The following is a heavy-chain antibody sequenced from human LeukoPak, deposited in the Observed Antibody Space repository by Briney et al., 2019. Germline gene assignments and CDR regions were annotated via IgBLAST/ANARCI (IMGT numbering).Heavy chain of an antibody. CDR2: IWYDGSNK. D-gene: IGHD3-9*01. CDR3: ARAPTSSDILTGLAY. J-gene: IGHJ4*02. CDR1: GFTFSSYS. Sequence: AGGSLRLSCAASGFTFSSYSMNWVRQAPGKGLEWVAVIWYDGSNKYYADSVKGRFTISRDNCKNTMSMPMNRMRPQDTAVYSCARAPTSSDILTGLAYSGQGPLVTVHS. V-gene: IGHV3-33*08.